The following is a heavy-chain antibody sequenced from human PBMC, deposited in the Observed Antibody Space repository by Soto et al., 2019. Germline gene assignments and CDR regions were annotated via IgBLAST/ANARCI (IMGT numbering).Heavy chain of an antibody. V-gene: IGHV4-61*01. CDR2: IYYSGST. CDR1: GGSVSSGSYY. Sequence: SETLSLTCTVSGGSVSSGSYYWSWIRQPPGKGLEWIGYIYYSGSTNYNPSLKSRVTISVDTSKNQFSLKLSSVTTADTAVYYCARDVVGATFFAFDIWGQGTMVTVSS. CDR3: ARDVVGATFFAFDI. J-gene: IGHJ3*02. D-gene: IGHD1-26*01.